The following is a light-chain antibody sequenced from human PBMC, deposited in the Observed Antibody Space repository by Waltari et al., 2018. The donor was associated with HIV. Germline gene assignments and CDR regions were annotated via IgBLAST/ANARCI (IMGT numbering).Light chain of an antibody. CDR1: SSDVGGYNI. CDR3: CSYAGGSSSV. CDR2: EVN. J-gene: IGLJ3*02. V-gene: IGLV2-23*02. Sequence: QSALIQPASVSGSPGQSITISCTGTSSDVGGYNIVSWYQQYPGKAPKVVIYEVNKRPSETSNRFAGSKSGNTASLTISGLQPEDEADYYCCSYAGGSSSVFGGGTKLTVL.